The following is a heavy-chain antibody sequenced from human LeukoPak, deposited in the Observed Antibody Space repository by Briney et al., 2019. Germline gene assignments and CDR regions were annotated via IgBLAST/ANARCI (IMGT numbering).Heavy chain of an antibody. CDR1: GFTFSSDG. CDR2: ISSSSSYI. D-gene: IGHD2-2*01. Sequence: GGSLRLSCAASGFTFSSDGMNWVRQAPGTGLESFSSISSSSSYIYYADSVKGRFTISRDNAKNSLYLQMNSLRAEDTAVYYCARPPLGYCSSTSCLENWFDPWGQGTLVTVSS. CDR3: ARPPLGYCSSTSCLENWFDP. J-gene: IGHJ5*02. V-gene: IGHV3-21*01.